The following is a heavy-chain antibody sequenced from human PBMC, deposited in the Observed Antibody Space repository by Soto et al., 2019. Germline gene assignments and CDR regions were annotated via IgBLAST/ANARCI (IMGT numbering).Heavy chain of an antibody. CDR2: SIPIQGRA. D-gene: IGHD2-21*01. V-gene: IGHV1-69*02. CDR3: AKSLVFVDHAYMYV. CDR1: GGSFISYI. Sequence: QVQLVQSGAEVRKPGSSVKVSCEASGGSFISYIFTWVRQAPGQGLEWMGRSIPIQGRADYALKFQDRVTITADRSTQTVYMEMRSLRPEDTALYYCAKSLVFVDHAYMYVWGKGTTVTVSS. J-gene: IGHJ6*03.